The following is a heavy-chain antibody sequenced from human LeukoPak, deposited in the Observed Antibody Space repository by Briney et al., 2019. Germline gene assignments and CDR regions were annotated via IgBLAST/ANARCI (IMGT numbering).Heavy chain of an antibody. Sequence: GRSPRLSCAASGFTFSSYAMSWVRQAPGKGLEWVSAISGSGGSTYYADSVKGRFTISRDNSKNTLYLQMNSLRAEDTAVYYCAKAELQRWFDPWGQGTLVTVSS. J-gene: IGHJ5*02. V-gene: IGHV3-23*01. CDR3: AKAELQRWFDP. D-gene: IGHD1-26*01. CDR2: ISGSGGST. CDR1: GFTFSSYA.